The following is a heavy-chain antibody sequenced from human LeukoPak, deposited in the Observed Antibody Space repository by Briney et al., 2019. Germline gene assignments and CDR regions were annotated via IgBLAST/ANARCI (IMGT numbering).Heavy chain of an antibody. CDR3: ARQATGNYYYYGMDV. CDR2: IYYSGST. D-gene: IGHD3-9*01. Sequence: PSETLSLTCTVSGGSISSYYWSWIRQPPGKGLEWIGCIYYSGSTNYNPSLKSRVTISVDTSKNQFSLKLSSVTAADTAVYYCARQATGNYYYYGMDVWGQGTTVTVSS. CDR1: GGSISSYY. J-gene: IGHJ6*02. V-gene: IGHV4-59*01.